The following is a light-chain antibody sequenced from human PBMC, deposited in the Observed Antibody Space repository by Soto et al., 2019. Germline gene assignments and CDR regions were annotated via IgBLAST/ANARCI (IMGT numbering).Light chain of an antibody. CDR1: SSHVGAYNY. J-gene: IGLJ3*02. CDR2: DVS. V-gene: IGLV2-11*01. CDR3: CSYAGSYIWV. Sequence: QSALTQPRSVSRSPGQSVTISCTGTSSHVGAYNYVSWYQQHPGKAPKLMIYDVSKRPSGVPDRFSGSKSGNTASLTISGLQAEDEADYYCCSYAGSYIWVFGGGTKVTVL.